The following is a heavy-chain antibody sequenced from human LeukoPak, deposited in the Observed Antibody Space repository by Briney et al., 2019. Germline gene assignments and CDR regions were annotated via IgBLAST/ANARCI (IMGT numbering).Heavy chain of an antibody. Sequence: SETLSLTCTVSGGSISSGGYYWSWIRQHPGKGLEWIGYIYYSGSTYYNPSLKSRVTISVDTSKNQFSLKLSSVTAADTAVYYCARAREFGGIDYWGQGTLVTVSS. CDR1: GGSISSGGYY. D-gene: IGHD3-10*01. J-gene: IGHJ4*02. V-gene: IGHV4-31*03. CDR2: IYYSGST. CDR3: ARAREFGGIDY.